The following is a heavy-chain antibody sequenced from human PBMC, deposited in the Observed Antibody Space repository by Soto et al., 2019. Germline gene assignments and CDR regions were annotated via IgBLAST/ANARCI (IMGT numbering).Heavy chain of an antibody. CDR3: VRAADGWGKRGWLDP. V-gene: IGHV1-18*01. J-gene: IGHJ5*02. CDR2: ISVYNGNT. Sequence: QGQLVQSGPEVKKPGASVKVSCKASGYTFSSYGISWVRQAPGEGLQWMGWISVYNGNTNYAQNLQGRVTMTTDTTTSADYMELGGLRTEAAAVYYGVRAADGWGKRGWLDPWGQGTLVTVSS. CDR1: GYTFSSYG. D-gene: IGHD3-10*01.